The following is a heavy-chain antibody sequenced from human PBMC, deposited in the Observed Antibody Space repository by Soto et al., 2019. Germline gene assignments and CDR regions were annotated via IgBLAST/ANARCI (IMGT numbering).Heavy chain of an antibody. CDR3: ARESPYNERSDSYFDY. CDR1: GDSVSGNSAA. CDR2: TYYRSKWYN. V-gene: IGHV6-1*01. D-gene: IGHD1-26*01. J-gene: IGHJ4*02. Sequence: QTLSLTCAISGDSVSGNSAAWNWIRQSPSRGLEWLGRTYYRSKWYNDYAVSVKSRITVTPDTSKNQFSLHLNSVTPEDTAVYYCARESPYNERSDSYFDYWGRGALVTVSS.